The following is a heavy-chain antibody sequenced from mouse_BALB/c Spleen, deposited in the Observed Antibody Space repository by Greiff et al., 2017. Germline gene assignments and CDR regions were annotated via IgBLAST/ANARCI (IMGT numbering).Heavy chain of an antibody. Sequence: EVKLMESGGGLVQPGGSMKLSCVASGFTFSNYWMNWVRQSPEKGLEWVAEIRLKSNNYATHYAESVKGRFTISRDDSKSSVYLQMNNLRAEDTGIYYCITTVVGGDLAYWGQGTLVTVSA. V-gene: IGHV6-6*02. D-gene: IGHD1-1*01. CDR1: GFTFSNYW. J-gene: IGHJ3*01. CDR2: IRLKSNNYAT. CDR3: ITTVVGGDLAY.